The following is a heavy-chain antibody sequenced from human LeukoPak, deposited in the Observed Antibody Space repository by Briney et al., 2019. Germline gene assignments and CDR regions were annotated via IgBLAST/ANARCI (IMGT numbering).Heavy chain of an antibody. V-gene: IGHV4-61*02. J-gene: IGHJ3*02. D-gene: IGHD1-26*01. Sequence: KSSQTLSLTCTVSGGSISSGSYYWSWIRQPAGKGLEWIGRIYTSGSTNYNPSLKSRVTISVDTSKNQFSLKLSSVTAADTAVYYCASVGATTDDAFDIWGQGTMVTVSS. CDR1: GGSISSGSYY. CDR2: IYTSGST. CDR3: ASVGATTDDAFDI.